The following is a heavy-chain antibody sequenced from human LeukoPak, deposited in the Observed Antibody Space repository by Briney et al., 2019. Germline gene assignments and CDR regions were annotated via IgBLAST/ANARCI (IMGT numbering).Heavy chain of an antibody. CDR2: INTDGSRT. V-gene: IGHV3-74*03. CDR3: ARDGHNYGTDR. CDR1: GFTFRSYG. D-gene: IGHD5-18*01. Sequence: GGSLRLSCAVSGFTFRSYGMHWVRQIPGKELVWVSHINTDGSRTLYADSVKGRFTISRDNAMNTVDLQMNSLRAEDTALYYCARDGHNYGTDRWGQGTLVTVSS. J-gene: IGHJ5*02.